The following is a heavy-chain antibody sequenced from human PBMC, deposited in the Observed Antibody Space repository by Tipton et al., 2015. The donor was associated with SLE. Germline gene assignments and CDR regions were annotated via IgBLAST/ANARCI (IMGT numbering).Heavy chain of an antibody. CDR2: IYYSGST. CDR1: GGSISSSSYY. V-gene: IGHV4-39*01. CDR3: ARHSSSWYKDWFDP. Sequence: LRLSCTLSGGSISSSSYYWGWIRQPPGKGLEWIGSIYYSGSTYYNPSLKSRVTISVDTSKNQFSMELSSVTAADTAVYYCARHSSSWYKDWFDPWGQGTLVTVSS. J-gene: IGHJ5*02. D-gene: IGHD6-13*01.